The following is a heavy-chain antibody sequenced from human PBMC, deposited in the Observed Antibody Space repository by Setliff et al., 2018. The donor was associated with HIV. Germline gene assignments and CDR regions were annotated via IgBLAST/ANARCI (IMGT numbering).Heavy chain of an antibody. D-gene: IGHD1-1*01. Sequence: ASVKVSCKASGYTFTGYYIHWVRQAPGQGLEWMGWINPNSGDTNYAQKFQGRVNMTTDTSTSTAYLELRRLRSDDTAVYFCARNKLSDAFDVWGPGTMVTVSS. V-gene: IGHV1-2*02. CDR1: GYTFTGYY. CDR3: ARNKLSDAFDV. J-gene: IGHJ3*01. CDR2: INPNSGDT.